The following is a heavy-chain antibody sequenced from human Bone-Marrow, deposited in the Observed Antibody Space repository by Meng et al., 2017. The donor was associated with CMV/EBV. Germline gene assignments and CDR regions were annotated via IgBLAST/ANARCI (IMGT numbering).Heavy chain of an antibody. CDR1: GFTFSSYA. Sequence: GESLKISCAASGFTFSSYAMHWVRQAPGKGLEWVAVISYDGSNKYYADSVKGRFTISRDNSKNTLYLQMNSLRAEDTAVYYCARAKVAAGSFDYWGQGTLVTVSS. D-gene: IGHD6-13*01. J-gene: IGHJ4*02. CDR2: ISYDGSNK. CDR3: ARAKVAAGSFDY. V-gene: IGHV3-30*04.